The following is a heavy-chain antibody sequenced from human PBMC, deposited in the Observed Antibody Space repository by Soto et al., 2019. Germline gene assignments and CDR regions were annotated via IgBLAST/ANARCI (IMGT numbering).Heavy chain of an antibody. CDR1: GFTFTNAW. Sequence: EVQLVESGGGLVKPGGSLRLSCAASGFTFTNAWINWVRQAPGKGLEWVGRIKSKTDGGTDYAEPVKGRFAISRDDSNNMVYLQMNSLRTEDTAVYYCTTASYSSIRIVRFDYWGHGTLVTVSS. CDR2: IKSKTDGGT. CDR3: TTASYSSIRIVRFDY. D-gene: IGHD2-2*01. J-gene: IGHJ4*01. V-gene: IGHV3-15*07.